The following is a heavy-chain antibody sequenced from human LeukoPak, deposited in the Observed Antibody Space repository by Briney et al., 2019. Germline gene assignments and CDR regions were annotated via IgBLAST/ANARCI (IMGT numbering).Heavy chain of an antibody. V-gene: IGHV4-59*08. Sequence: PSETLSLTCTVSGGSISSYYWSWIRQPPGKGLEWIGYIYYSGSTNYNPSLKSRVTISVDTSKNQFSLKLSSVTAADTAVYYCARRLMETPWDAFDIWGQGTMVTVSS. CDR2: IYYSGST. CDR1: GGSISSYY. D-gene: IGHD2-15*01. J-gene: IGHJ3*02. CDR3: ARRLMETPWDAFDI.